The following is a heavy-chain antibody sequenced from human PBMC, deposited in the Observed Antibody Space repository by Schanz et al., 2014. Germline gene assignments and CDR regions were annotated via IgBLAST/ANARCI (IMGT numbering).Heavy chain of an antibody. Sequence: EVHLVESGGGLVQPGGSLRLSCAASGITFSSHSFNWVRQAPGKGLEWISYITYNGGTIYYADSVKGRFTISRDNAKNSLYLERNSLRAEDTALYYCARDRRNADLDYWGQGTLVTVSS. CDR1: GITFSSHS. V-gene: IGHV3-48*01. D-gene: IGHD1-1*01. CDR3: ARDRRNADLDY. CDR2: ITYNGGTI. J-gene: IGHJ4*02.